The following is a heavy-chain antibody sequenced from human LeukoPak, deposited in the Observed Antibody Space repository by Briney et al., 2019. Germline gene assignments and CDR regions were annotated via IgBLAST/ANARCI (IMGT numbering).Heavy chain of an antibody. D-gene: IGHD4-23*01. CDR1: GFTFSSYS. V-gene: IGHV3-21*01. J-gene: IGHJ4*02. CDR3: ARDKGLVVTPYDY. Sequence: GGSLRLSCAASGFTFSSYSMNWVRQAPGKGLEWVSSISSSSSYIYYADSVKGRFTISRDNAKNSLYLQMNSLRAEDTAVYYCARDKGLVVTPYDYWGQGTLVTASS. CDR2: ISSSSSYI.